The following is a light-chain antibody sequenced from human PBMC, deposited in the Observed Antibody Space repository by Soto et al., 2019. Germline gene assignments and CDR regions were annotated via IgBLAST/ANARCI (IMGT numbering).Light chain of an antibody. J-gene: IGLJ1*01. CDR1: NTDVGQDKS. CDR3: VSYTDTDTLV. Sequence: QSALTQPASVSGSRGQSIIISCVGRNTDVGQDKSVSWYQQGPGKAPKLLIFEVTNRPSGVSNRFSGSRSGNTASLTISGLQPDDEGDYFCVSYTDTDTLVFGIGTKVTVL. CDR2: EVT. V-gene: IGLV2-14*01.